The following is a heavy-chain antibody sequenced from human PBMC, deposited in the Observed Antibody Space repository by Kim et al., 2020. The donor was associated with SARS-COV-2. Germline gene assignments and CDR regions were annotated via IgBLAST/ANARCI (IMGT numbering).Heavy chain of an antibody. CDR1: GFTFSSYA. D-gene: IGHD6-13*01. V-gene: IGHV3-23*01. CDR2: ISGSGGST. J-gene: IGHJ4*02. CDR3: AKGLAVMESRWYSSSWYLGEKTEY. Sequence: GGSLRLSCAASGFTFSSYAMSWVRQAPGKGLEWVSAISGSGGSTYYADSVKGRFTISRDNSKNTLYLQMNSLRAEDTAVYYCAKGLAVMESRWYSSSWYLGEKTEYWGQGALVTVSS.